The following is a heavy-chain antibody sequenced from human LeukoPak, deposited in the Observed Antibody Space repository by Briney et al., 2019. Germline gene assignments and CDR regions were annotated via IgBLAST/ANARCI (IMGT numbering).Heavy chain of an antibody. CDR2: VDSAGTT. Sequence: GGSLRLSCAASGFLVSSIYMSWVRQAPGKGLEWVSLVDSAGTTYYTDSVKGRFTISRDNSKNTLYLQMNSLRAEDTAVYYCARRERLGYSYGRGTLDIWGQGTMVSVSS. CDR1: GFLVSSIY. CDR3: ARRERLGYSYGRGTLDI. D-gene: IGHD5-18*01. J-gene: IGHJ3*02. V-gene: IGHV3-66*01.